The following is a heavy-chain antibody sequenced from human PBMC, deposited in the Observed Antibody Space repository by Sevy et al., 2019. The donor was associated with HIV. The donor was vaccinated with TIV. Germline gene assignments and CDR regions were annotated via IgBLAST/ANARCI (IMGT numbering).Heavy chain of an antibody. Sequence: GGSLRLSCAASGFTFSDYYMSWIRQAPGKGLEWVSYISSSSSYTNYADSVKGRFTISRDNAKNSLYLQMNSLRAEDTDVYYCARVCHTADRNYYYYMDVWGKGTTVTVSS. D-gene: IGHD5-18*01. CDR2: ISSSSSYT. V-gene: IGHV3-11*06. J-gene: IGHJ6*03. CDR1: GFTFSDYY. CDR3: ARVCHTADRNYYYYMDV.